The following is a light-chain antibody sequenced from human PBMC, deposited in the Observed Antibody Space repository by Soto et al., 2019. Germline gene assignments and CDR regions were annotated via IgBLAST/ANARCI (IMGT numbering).Light chain of an antibody. CDR1: QSISSW. CDR3: QPTYSIALT. J-gene: IGKJ4*01. Sequence: DIQMTHYPSTLSASVGDRVTITCRASQSISSWLAWYQQKPGKAPKLLIYDASSLESGVPSRFSGSGSGTEFTLTISSLQPEDFATYYCQPTYSIALTFGGGSKVDIK. CDR2: DAS. V-gene: IGKV1-5*01.